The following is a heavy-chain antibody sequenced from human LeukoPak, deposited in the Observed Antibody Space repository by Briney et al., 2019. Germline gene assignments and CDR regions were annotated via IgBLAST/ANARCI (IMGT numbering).Heavy chain of an antibody. Sequence: ASVKVSCKASGYTFTSYDINWVRQATGQGLEWMGWMDPNSGNAGYAQKFQGRVTMTRNTSISTAYMELSSLRSEDTAVYYCARGRNYYGSGSYYNVNYYYGMDVWGQGTTVTVSS. D-gene: IGHD3-10*01. CDR3: ARGRNYYGSGSYYNVNYYYGMDV. CDR1: GYTFTSYD. CDR2: MDPNSGNA. V-gene: IGHV1-8*01. J-gene: IGHJ6*02.